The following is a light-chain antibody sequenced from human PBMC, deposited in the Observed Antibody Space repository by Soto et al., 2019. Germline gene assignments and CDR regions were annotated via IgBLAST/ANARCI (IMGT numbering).Light chain of an antibody. Sequence: EIVLTQSPGILSLSPWERATLSCKTSQSSGSNFLAWYQHKPGQAPRLLIYASSNRATDIPDRFSGSASGTDFSLTINRLEPEDFAVYCCQLYGVSPIFGQGTRLEIK. J-gene: IGKJ5*01. CDR3: QLYGVSPI. CDR1: QSSGSNF. CDR2: ASS. V-gene: IGKV3-20*01.